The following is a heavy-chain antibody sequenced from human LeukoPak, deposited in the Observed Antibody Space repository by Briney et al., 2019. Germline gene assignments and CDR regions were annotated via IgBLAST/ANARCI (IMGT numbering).Heavy chain of an antibody. V-gene: IGHV1-8*01. CDR2: MNPNSGNT. CDR1: GYTFTTYD. D-gene: IGHD2/OR15-2a*01. Sequence: ASVKVTCKASGYTFTTYDINWVRQATGQGLEWMGWMNPNSGNTGYAQKFQGRVTMTRNTSISTAYMELSSLRSEDTAVYYCARGPLSKRNWFDPWGQGTLVTVSS. CDR3: ARGPLSKRNWFDP. J-gene: IGHJ5*02.